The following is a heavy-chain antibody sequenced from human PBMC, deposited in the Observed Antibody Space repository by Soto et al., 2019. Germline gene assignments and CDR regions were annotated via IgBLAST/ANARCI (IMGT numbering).Heavy chain of an antibody. CDR3: ARGVVVTRAFDI. CDR2: INSDGSST. D-gene: IGHD3-22*01. J-gene: IGHJ3*02. V-gene: IGHV3-74*01. Sequence: PGGSLRLSCAASGFTFSSYWMHWVRQAPGKGLVWVSRINSDGSSTYYADSVKGRLTISRDNAKNTLYLQMNSLRAEDTAVYYCARGVVVTRAFDIWGQGTMVTVSS. CDR1: GFTFSSYW.